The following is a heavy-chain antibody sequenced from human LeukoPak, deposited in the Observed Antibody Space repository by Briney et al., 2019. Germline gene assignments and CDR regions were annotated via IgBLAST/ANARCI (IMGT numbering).Heavy chain of an antibody. V-gene: IGHV4-39*01. CDR1: GGSISSSSYY. Sequence: SETLSLTCTVSGGSISSSSYYWGWIRQPPGKGLEWIGSIYYSGSTYYNPSLKSRVTISVGTSKNQFSLKLSSVTAADTAVYYCARGDADYYDSSGYYYRWFDPWGQGTLVTVSS. J-gene: IGHJ5*02. CDR2: IYYSGST. CDR3: ARGDADYYDSSGYYYRWFDP. D-gene: IGHD3-22*01.